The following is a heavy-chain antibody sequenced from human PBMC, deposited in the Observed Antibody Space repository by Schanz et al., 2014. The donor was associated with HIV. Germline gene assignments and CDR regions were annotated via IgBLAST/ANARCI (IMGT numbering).Heavy chain of an antibody. CDR2: INPSGGST. CDR1: GYTFNTYD. V-gene: IGHV1-46*02. D-gene: IGHD1-26*01. CDR3: ARGIVGATPAFDI. J-gene: IGHJ3*02. Sequence: QVQLVQSGAEVREPGASVKVSCKASGYTFNTYDINWVRQAPGQGLEWMGIINPSGGSTSYAQKFQGRVTLTTDTSTNTAYMELRSLRSDDTAVYYCARGIVGATPAFDIWGQGTMVTVSS.